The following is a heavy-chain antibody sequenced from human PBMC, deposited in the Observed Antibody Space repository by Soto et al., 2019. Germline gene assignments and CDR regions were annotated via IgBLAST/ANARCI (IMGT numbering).Heavy chain of an antibody. CDR1: GFTFSSYW. CDR3: ARDAIGGGGNSYYYGMDV. J-gene: IGHJ6*02. CDR2: IKQDGSEK. D-gene: IGHD2-15*01. V-gene: IGHV3-7*01. Sequence: GGSLRLSCAASGFTFSSYWMSWVRQAPGKGLEWVANIKQDGSEKYYVDSVKGRFTISRDNAKNSLYLQMNSLRAEDTAVFYCARDAIGGGGNSYYYGMDVWGQGTTVTVSS.